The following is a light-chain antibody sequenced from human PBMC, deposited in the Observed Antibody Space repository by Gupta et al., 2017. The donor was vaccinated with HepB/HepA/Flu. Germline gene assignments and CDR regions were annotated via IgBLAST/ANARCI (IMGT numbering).Light chain of an antibody. CDR3: GSYTTSGTVV. Sequence: SAPTPPASVHGSPGQSITIPCTGTSSDIGAYDYVSWYQQPPGKAPKLMIYDVSNRPSGVSNRFSGSKSGNTASLTISGLQAEDEADYYCGSYTTSGTVVFGGGTKLTVL. CDR1: SSDIGAYDY. V-gene: IGLV2-14*03. J-gene: IGLJ2*01. CDR2: DVS.